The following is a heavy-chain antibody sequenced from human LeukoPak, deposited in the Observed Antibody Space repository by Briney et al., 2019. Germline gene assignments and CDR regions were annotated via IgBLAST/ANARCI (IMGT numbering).Heavy chain of an antibody. J-gene: IGHJ4*02. V-gene: IGHV3-23*01. CDR3: AKDPGIVGATTGVG. D-gene: IGHD1-26*01. CDR2: ISGSGGST. Sequence: GGSLRLSCAASGFTFSSYAMSWVRQAPGKGLEWVSAISGSGGSTYYADSVKGRFTISRDNSKNTLYLQMNSLRAEDTAVYYCAKDPGIVGATTGVGWGQGTLVTVSS. CDR1: GFTFSSYA.